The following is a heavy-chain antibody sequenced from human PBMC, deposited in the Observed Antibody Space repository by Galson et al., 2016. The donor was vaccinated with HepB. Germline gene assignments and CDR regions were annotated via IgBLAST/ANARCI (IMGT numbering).Heavy chain of an antibody. CDR2: ISVNGAST. J-gene: IGHJ4*02. V-gene: IGHV3-23*01. Sequence: SLRLSCAASGFSLSTYAVSWVRQAPGKGLEWVSGISVNGASTFYADSVKGRFAISRANAKNTVYLQMNSLRADDTAVYYCATFNLGGTTVGTDLDYWGQGTLVTVSS. CDR3: ATFNLGGTTVGTDLDY. CDR1: GFSLSTYA. D-gene: IGHD4-23*01.